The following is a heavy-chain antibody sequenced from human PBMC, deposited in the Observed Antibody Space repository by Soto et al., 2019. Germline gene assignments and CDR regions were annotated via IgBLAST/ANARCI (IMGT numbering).Heavy chain of an antibody. D-gene: IGHD5-18*01. J-gene: IGHJ1*01. Sequence: QVQLVESGGGVVQPGRSLRLSCAAPRFIFISYGMHWVRQAPGKGLEWLAVTSYDGNNKYYGDSVKGRFTISRDESKNTLYLQMNSLRPEVTAVYYCASTVDTTMVTWALGNWGQGTLVTVSS. CDR3: ASTVDTTMVTWALGN. V-gene: IGHV3-30*03. CDR2: TSYDGNNK. CDR1: RFIFISYG.